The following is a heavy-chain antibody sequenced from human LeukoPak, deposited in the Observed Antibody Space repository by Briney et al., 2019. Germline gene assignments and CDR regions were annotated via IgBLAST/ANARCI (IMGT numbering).Heavy chain of an antibody. Sequence: AAVKVSCKASGYTFTGYYMHWVRQAPGQGLEWMGWINPNSGGTNYAQKFQGRVTMTRDTSISTAYMEVSRLRSDDTAVYYCARDSYGSGSSLNYWGQGTLVTVSS. CDR3: ARDSYGSGSSLNY. CDR1: GYTFTGYY. J-gene: IGHJ4*02. V-gene: IGHV1-2*02. D-gene: IGHD3-10*01. CDR2: INPNSGGT.